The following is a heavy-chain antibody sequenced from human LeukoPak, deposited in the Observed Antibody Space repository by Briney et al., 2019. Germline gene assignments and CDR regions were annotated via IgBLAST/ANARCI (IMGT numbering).Heavy chain of an antibody. V-gene: IGHV4-59*01. J-gene: IGHJ2*01. CDR2: IDYSGNT. Sequence: SETLSLTCTVSGGSLRSYYWSWIRQPPGKGLEWIGYIDYSGNTNSNPSLKSRVTISVDTSKNQFSLKLNSVTAADTAVYYCARATDFYWFFDLWGRGTLVTVSS. CDR3: ARATDFYWFFDL. D-gene: IGHD1-14*01. CDR1: GGSLRSYY.